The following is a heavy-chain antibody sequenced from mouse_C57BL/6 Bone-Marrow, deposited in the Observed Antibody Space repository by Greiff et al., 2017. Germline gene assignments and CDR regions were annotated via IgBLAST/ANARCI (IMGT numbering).Heavy chain of an antibody. CDR3: ARLELGRRYYAMDY. J-gene: IGHJ4*01. D-gene: IGHD4-1*01. CDR2: IYPRSGNT. CDR1: GYTFTSYG. V-gene: IGHV1-81*01. Sequence: VQLQQSGAELARPGASVKLSCKASGYTFTSYGISWVKQRTGQGLEWIGEIYPRSGNTYYNEKFKGKATLTADKSSSTAYMELPSLTSEDSAVYFCARLELGRRYYAMDYWGQGTSVTVSS.